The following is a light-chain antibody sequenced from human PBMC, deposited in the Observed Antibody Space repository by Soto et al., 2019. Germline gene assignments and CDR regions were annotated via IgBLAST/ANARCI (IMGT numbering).Light chain of an antibody. CDR3: QQYSQWPLT. V-gene: IGKV3-15*01. CDR1: QGVSSY. Sequence: EIVLTQSPATLSLSPGERATLSCRASQGVSSYLAWYQQKPGQAPRLLIYDASNRATGIPARFGGSGSATEFTLTISSLQSEDFAVYYCQQYSQWPLTFGGGTKVDIK. CDR2: DAS. J-gene: IGKJ4*01.